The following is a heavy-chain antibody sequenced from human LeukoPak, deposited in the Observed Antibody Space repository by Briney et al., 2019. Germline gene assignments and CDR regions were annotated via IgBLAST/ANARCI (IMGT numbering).Heavy chain of an antibody. CDR2: MNPNSSNT. J-gene: IGHJ5*02. D-gene: IGHD3-3*01. CDR3: ARASSDFWSGYGFDP. V-gene: IGHV1-8*01. Sequence: ASVKVSCKASGYTFTSYDINWVRQATGQGLEWMGWMNPNSSNTGYAQKSQGRVTMTRNTSISTAYMELSSLRSEDTAVYYCARASSDFWSGYGFDPWGQGTLVTVSS. CDR1: GYTFTSYD.